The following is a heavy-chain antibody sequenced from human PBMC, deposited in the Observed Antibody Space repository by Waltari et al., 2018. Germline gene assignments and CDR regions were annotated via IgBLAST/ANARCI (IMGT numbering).Heavy chain of an antibody. CDR2: INAGNGNT. CDR3: ARGGLLWFGELLSVGVDY. CDR1: GYTFTSYA. V-gene: IGHV1-3*03. J-gene: IGHJ4*02. Sequence: QVQLVQSGAEVKKPGASVKVSCKASGYTFTSYAMHWVRQAHGQRLEWMGWINAGNGNTKYSQEFQGRVTITRDTSASTAYMELSSLRSEDMAVYYCARGGLLWFGELLSVGVDYWGQGTLVTVSS. D-gene: IGHD3-10*01.